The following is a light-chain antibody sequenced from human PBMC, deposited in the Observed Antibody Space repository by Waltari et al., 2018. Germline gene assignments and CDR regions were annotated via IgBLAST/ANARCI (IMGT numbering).Light chain of an antibody. CDR1: SSDVGSFNL. Sequence: QSALTQPASVSGSPGQSITISCTGTSSDVGSFNLVSWYQQHPGKAPKLMIYVVTKTPSGVSNRFSGSKSCNTASLTISGLQAEDEAYYYCCSYATSSWVFGGGTRLTVL. V-gene: IGLV2-23*02. CDR3: CSYATSSWV. CDR2: VVT. J-gene: IGLJ3*02.